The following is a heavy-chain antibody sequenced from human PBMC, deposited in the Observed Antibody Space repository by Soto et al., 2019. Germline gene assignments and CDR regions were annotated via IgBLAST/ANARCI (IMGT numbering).Heavy chain of an antibody. CDR1: GYTFTSYD. D-gene: IGHD3-22*01. V-gene: IGHV1-8*02. Sequence: GASVKISCKASGYTFTSYDINWVRQAPGQGLEWMGWRNPNSGNTGYAQKFQGRVTMTRNTSISTAYMELSNLRSEDTAVYYCASVRKWYYYDSGGNDLTFEYWGKGTLVTVS. CDR2: RNPNSGNT. CDR3: ASVRKWYYYDSGGNDLTFEY. J-gene: IGHJ4*02.